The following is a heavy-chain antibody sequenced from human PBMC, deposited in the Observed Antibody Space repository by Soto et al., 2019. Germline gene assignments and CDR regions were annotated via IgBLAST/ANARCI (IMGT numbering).Heavy chain of an antibody. J-gene: IGHJ4*02. V-gene: IGHV1-45*02. D-gene: IGHD1-26*01. CDR3: ASGGPCSGPFTWELPDH. CDR1: GNTFTYRY. CDR2: ITPFSGDV. Sequence: SVKVSCKALGNTFTYRYLHWVRQAPGQALEWMGWITPFSGDVHYAQKFQERVTITRDRSINTAYMQMSSLRSEDTAMYFCASGGPCSGPFTWELPDHWGQGTLVTLSS.